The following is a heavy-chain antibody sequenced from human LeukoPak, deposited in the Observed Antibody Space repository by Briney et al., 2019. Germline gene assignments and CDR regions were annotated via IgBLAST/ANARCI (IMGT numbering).Heavy chain of an antibody. V-gene: IGHV1-46*01. CDR3: AGNREGPGLGNFDY. J-gene: IGHJ4*02. D-gene: IGHD1-26*01. CDR1: GYTFANYY. CDR2: IDPSGGST. Sequence: ASVKVSCKASGYTFANYYMHWVRQAPGQGLEWMGIIDPSGGSTSYAQKFQGRVTMTRDTSTSTVYMELSSLRFEDTAVYYCAGNREGPGLGNFDYWGRGTLVTVSS.